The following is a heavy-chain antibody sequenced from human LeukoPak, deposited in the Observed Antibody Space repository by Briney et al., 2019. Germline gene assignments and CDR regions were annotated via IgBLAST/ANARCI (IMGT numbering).Heavy chain of an antibody. CDR2: VRNKANSYTT. D-gene: IGHD2-2*01. Sequence: GGSLRLSCAASGFTFSDHYMDWVRQAPGKGLEWVGRVRNKANSYTTEYSASVRCSFTISRDDSKDSLYMQMNSLKTEDTAVYYCARYTRKGAYCSSATCYYCMDVWGQGTTVTVSS. CDR1: GFTFSDHY. CDR3: ARYTRKGAYCSSATCYYCMDV. V-gene: IGHV3-72*01. J-gene: IGHJ6*02.